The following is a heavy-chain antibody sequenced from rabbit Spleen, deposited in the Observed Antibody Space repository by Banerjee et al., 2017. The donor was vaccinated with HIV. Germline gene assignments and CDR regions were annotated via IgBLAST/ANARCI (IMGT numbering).Heavy chain of an antibody. V-gene: IGHV1S45*01. J-gene: IGHJ6*01. CDR1: GFTLSSYYM. CDR3: ARDTGSSFSTYGMDL. CDR2: IDPVFGIT. D-gene: IGHD8-1*01. Sequence: QEHLKESGGGLVQPGGSLKLSCTASGFTLSSYYMNWVRQAPGKGLEWIGYIDPVFGITYYANWAKSRFTISQTSSTTVTLQMTSLTAADTATYFCARDTGSSFSTYGMDLWGQGTLVTVS.